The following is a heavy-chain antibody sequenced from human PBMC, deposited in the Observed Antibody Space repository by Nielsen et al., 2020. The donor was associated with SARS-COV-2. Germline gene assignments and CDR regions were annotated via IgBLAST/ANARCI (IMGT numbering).Heavy chain of an antibody. Sequence: VRQAPGKGLEWVSYISSSSSAIYYADSVKGRFTISRDNAKNSLYLQMNSLRDEDTAVYYCARLSQWSGYYQDGYWGQGTLVTVSS. CDR3: ARLSQWSGYYQDGY. CDR2: ISSSSSAI. V-gene: IGHV3-48*02. D-gene: IGHD3-3*01. J-gene: IGHJ4*02.